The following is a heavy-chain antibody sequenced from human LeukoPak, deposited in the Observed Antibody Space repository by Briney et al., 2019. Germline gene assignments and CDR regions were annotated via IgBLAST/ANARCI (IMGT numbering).Heavy chain of an antibody. J-gene: IGHJ6*02. CDR2: INHSGST. CDR3: ARGVIAAPHYYYGMDV. D-gene: IGHD6-6*01. CDR1: GGSFSGYY. Sequence: SETLSLTCAVYGGSFSGYYWSWIRQPPGKGLEWIGEINHSGSTNYNPSLKSRVTISVDTSKNRFSLKLSSVTAADTAVYYCARGVIAAPHYYYGMDVWGQGTTVTVSS. V-gene: IGHV4-34*01.